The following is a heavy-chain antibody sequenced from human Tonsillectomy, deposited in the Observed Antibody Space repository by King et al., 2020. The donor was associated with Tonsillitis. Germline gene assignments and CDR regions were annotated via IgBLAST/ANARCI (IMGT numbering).Heavy chain of an antibody. Sequence: VQLVESGGGLVQPGGSLRLSCAASGFTFSSYAMSWVRQAPGKGLEWVSGISTSGGNTYYADSVKGRFTISRDNSKNTLYLQMNSLRADDTAVYYCAKDRLGGWEYSFDFWGQGTLVTVSS. CDR3: AKDRLGGWEYSFDF. V-gene: IGHV3-23*04. CDR2: ISTSGGNT. CDR1: GFTFSSYA. J-gene: IGHJ4*02. D-gene: IGHD6-19*01.